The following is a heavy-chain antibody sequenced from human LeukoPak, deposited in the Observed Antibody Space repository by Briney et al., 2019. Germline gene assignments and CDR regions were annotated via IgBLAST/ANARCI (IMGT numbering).Heavy chain of an antibody. D-gene: IGHD2-2*01. CDR1: GGSISSGGYY. CDR3: ARLVVPAAAPRYYFDY. V-gene: IGHV4-31*03. Sequence: SETLSPTCTVSGGSISSGGYYWSWIRQHPGKGLEWIGYIYYSGSTYYNPSLKSRVTISVDTSKNQFSLKLSSVTAADTAVYYCARLVVPAAAPRYYFDYWGQGTLVTVSS. J-gene: IGHJ4*02. CDR2: IYYSGST.